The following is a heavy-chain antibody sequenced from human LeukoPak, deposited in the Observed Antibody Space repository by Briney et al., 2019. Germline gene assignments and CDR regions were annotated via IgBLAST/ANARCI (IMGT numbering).Heavy chain of an antibody. D-gene: IGHD5-18*01. CDR1: GYTFTSYG. CDR3: ARGPGIQLWSPFDY. CDR2: ISAYNGNT. V-gene: IGHV1-18*01. J-gene: IGHJ4*02. Sequence: ASVKVSCKASGYTFTSYGISWVRQAPGQGLEWMGWISAYNGNTDYAQKLQGRVTMTTDTSTSTAYMELRSLRSDDTAVYYCARGPGIQLWSPFDYWGQGTLVTVSS.